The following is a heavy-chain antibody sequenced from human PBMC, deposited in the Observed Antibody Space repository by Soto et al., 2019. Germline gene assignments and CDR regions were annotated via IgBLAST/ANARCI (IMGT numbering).Heavy chain of an antibody. CDR2: IWYDGSNK. CDR1: GFTFSSYG. J-gene: IGHJ6*02. D-gene: IGHD4-4*01. CDR3: ARGYGVTTLSGMDV. V-gene: IGHV3-33*01. Sequence: GGSLRLSCAASGFTFSSYGMHWVRQAPGKGLEWVAVIWYDGSNKYYADSVKGRFTISRDNSKNTLYLQMNSLRAEDTAVYYCARGYGVTTLSGMDVWGQGTTVTVSS.